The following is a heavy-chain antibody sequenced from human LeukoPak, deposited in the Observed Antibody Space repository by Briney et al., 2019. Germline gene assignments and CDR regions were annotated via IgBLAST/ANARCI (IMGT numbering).Heavy chain of an antibody. J-gene: IGHJ6*03. CDR2: IIPIFGTT. D-gene: IGHD6-13*01. Sequence: SVKVSCKASGGTFSSYAISWVRQAPGQGLEWMGGIIPIFGTTNYAQKFQDRVTITADKSTSTAYMELSSLRSEDTAVYYCARVVGLTGYSSSWYSGYYYMDVWGKGTTVTVSS. V-gene: IGHV1-69*06. CDR1: GGTFSSYA. CDR3: ARVVGLTGYSSSWYSGYYYMDV.